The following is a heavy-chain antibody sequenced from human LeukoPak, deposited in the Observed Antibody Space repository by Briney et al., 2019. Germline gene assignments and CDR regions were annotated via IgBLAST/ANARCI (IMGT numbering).Heavy chain of an antibody. J-gene: IGHJ4*02. Sequence: GGSLRLSCAASGFTFSSYSMNWVRQAPGKGLEWVSYISSDSNTIYYADSVKGRFTISRDNAKNSLYLQMNSLRAEDTAVYCCARGLYGDHGGYWGQGTLVTVSS. CDR1: GFTFSSYS. CDR3: ARGLYGDHGGY. D-gene: IGHD4-17*01. V-gene: IGHV3-48*01. CDR2: ISSDSNTI.